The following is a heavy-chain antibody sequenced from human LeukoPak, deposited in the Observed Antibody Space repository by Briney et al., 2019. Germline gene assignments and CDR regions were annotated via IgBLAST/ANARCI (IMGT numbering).Heavy chain of an antibody. CDR2: ISAYTGDT. V-gene: IGHV1-18*01. CDR1: GYTFTTYG. Sequence: ASVKVSCKASGYTFTTYGISWVRQAPGQGLEWMGWISAYTGDTNYAQKFQDRVTMTTVTSTSTAYMELRSLRSDDSAVYYCMRDVAFFGSSWHNWFDPWGQGTLVIVSS. J-gene: IGHJ5*02. CDR3: MRDVAFFGSSWHNWFDP. D-gene: IGHD6-13*01.